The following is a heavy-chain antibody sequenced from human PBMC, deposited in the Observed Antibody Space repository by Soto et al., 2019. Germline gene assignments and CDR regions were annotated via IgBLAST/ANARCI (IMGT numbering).Heavy chain of an antibody. V-gene: IGHV1-8*01. CDR2: MNPNSGNT. Sequence: ASVKVSCKASGYTFTSYDINWVRQATGQGLEWMGWMNPNSGNTGYAQKFQGRVTMTRNTSISTAYMELSSLRSEDTAVYYCATDYLLVVQNALDVWGQGTMVTVSS. J-gene: IGHJ3*01. CDR3: ATDYLLVVQNALDV. D-gene: IGHD4-17*01. CDR1: GYTFTSYD.